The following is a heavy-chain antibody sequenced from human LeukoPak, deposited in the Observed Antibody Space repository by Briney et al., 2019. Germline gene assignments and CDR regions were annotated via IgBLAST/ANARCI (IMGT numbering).Heavy chain of an antibody. Sequence: SVKVSCKASGGTFSDYAISWVQQAPGQGLEWMGRIIPILSLANYAQKFQGRVTITADKSTSTAFLELSSLTSDDTAVYYCARPTGTQDYYGMDVWGQGTTVSVSS. CDR1: GGTFSDYA. V-gene: IGHV1-69*04. D-gene: IGHD4-17*01. CDR2: IIPILSLA. J-gene: IGHJ6*02. CDR3: ARPTGTQDYYGMDV.